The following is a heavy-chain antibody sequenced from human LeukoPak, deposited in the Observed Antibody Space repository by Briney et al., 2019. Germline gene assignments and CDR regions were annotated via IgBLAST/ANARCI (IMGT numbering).Heavy chain of an antibody. CDR1: TYSISSAYY. Sequence: SETLSLTCAVSTYSISSAYYWAWIRPPPGKGLEWIGNIYHSGSTYYNPSLKSRVSISVDTSRNQITLKLISVTAADTAVYHCAGRRGIYTLFDYWGQGTLVTVSS. CDR2: IYHSGST. J-gene: IGHJ4*02. V-gene: IGHV4-38-2*01. D-gene: IGHD2-2*02. CDR3: AGRRGIYTLFDY.